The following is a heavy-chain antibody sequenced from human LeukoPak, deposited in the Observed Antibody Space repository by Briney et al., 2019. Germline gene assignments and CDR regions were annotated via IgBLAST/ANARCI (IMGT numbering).Heavy chain of an antibody. D-gene: IGHD4/OR15-4a*01. CDR2: IYDSGST. CDR3: AMSPPRGAWFDP. J-gene: IGHJ5*02. V-gene: IGHV4-4*09. Sequence: SETLSLTCSVSGGSITSDYWSWIRQSPGKGLEWIGFIYDSGSTIYNPSPKSRVTISVDTSKNQFSLKLRSVTAADTAIYYCAMSPPRGAWFDPWGQGTLVTLSS. CDR1: GGSITSDY.